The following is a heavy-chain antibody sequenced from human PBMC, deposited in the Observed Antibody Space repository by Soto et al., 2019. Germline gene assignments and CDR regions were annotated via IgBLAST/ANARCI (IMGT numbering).Heavy chain of an antibody. CDR1: GFTFNTYT. V-gene: IGHV3-21*04. Sequence: PGGSLRLSCAASGFTFNTYTLAWVRQAPGRGLEWVSSVSSSSIYIHYADSVKGRFTISRDNSKNTLYLQMNSLRAEDTAVYYCAKDLFSLCSGGSCYNFYFDYWGQGTLVTVSS. CDR3: AKDLFSLCSGGSCYNFYFDY. D-gene: IGHD2-15*01. CDR2: VSSSSIYI. J-gene: IGHJ4*02.